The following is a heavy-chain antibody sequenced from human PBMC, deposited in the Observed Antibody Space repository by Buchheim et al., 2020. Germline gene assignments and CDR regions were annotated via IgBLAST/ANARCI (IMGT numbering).Heavy chain of an antibody. Sequence: QVQLVESGGGVLQPGRSLRLSCAAYGFNFRNDGMHWVRQAPGKGLGWVAGISYDGNNEFYADSVKGRFTISRDNSNNMLYLQMNNLRAEDTAVFYCAKDRSMTWAFDYWGQGTL. CDR1: GFNFRNDG. J-gene: IGHJ4*02. V-gene: IGHV3-30*18. D-gene: IGHD6-6*01. CDR2: ISYDGNNE. CDR3: AKDRSMTWAFDY.